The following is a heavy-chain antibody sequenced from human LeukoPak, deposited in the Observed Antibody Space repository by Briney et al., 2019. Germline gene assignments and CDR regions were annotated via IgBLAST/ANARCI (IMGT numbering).Heavy chain of an antibody. CDR1: GFTFTSSA. V-gene: IGHV1-58*01. CDR3: AAIPGIAVAVNFDY. J-gene: IGHJ4*02. CDR2: IVVGSGNT. D-gene: IGHD6-19*01. Sequence: SVKASCKASGFTFTSSAVQWVRQARGQRLEWIGWIVVGSGNTNYAQKFQERVTITRDMSTSTAYMELSSLRSEDTAVYYCAAIPGIAVAVNFDYWGQGTLVTVSS.